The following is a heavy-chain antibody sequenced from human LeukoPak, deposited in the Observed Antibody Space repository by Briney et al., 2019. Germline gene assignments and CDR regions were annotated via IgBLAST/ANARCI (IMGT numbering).Heavy chain of an antibody. CDR3: ARDRSIGDAFDI. V-gene: IGHV3-74*03. D-gene: IGHD6-25*01. CDR1: GFTFSSYW. Sequence: GGSLRLSCAASGFTFSSYWMHWVRQAPGKGLVWVSRINSDGSSTTYADSVKGRFAISRDNAKNTLFLQMNSLSPEDTAVYYCARDRSIGDAFDIWGQGTMVTVSS. CDR2: INSDGSST. J-gene: IGHJ3*02.